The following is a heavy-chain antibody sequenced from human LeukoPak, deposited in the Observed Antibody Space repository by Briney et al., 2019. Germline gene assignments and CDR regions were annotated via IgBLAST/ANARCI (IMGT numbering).Heavy chain of an antibody. V-gene: IGHV1-2*02. CDR2: INPNSDGT. CDR1: GYIFTGYY. Sequence: ASVKVSCKASGYIFTGYYIHWVRQAPGQGLEWMGWINPNSDGTNYAQNFQGRVTMTRDTSISTAYMELSRLRSDDTAVYYCARGSYDSSDFEYFQHWGQGTLVTVSS. D-gene: IGHD3-22*01. CDR3: ARGSYDSSDFEYFQH. J-gene: IGHJ1*01.